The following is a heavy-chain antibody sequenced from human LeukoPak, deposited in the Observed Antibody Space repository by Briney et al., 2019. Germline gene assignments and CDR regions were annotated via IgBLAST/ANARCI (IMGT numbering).Heavy chain of an antibody. V-gene: IGHV1-8*01. CDR1: GYTFTSYD. Sequence: ASVKVSCKASGYTFTSYDINWVRQATGQGLEWMGWMNPNSGNTGYAQKFQGRVTMTRNTSISTAYMEPSSLRSEDTAVYYCARGFCSSTSCYSPWGQGTLVTVSS. J-gene: IGHJ5*02. D-gene: IGHD2-2*01. CDR2: MNPNSGNT. CDR3: ARGFCSSTSCYSP.